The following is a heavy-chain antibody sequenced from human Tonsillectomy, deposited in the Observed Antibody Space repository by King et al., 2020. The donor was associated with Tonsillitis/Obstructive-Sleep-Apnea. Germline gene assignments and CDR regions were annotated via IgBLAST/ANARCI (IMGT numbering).Heavy chain of an antibody. D-gene: IGHD3-3*01. CDR1: GFTFSSYS. CDR2: ISSSRSYI. J-gene: IGHJ4*02. CDR3: ARDYDFWSGYYLF. Sequence: VQLVESGGGLVKPGGSLRLSCAASGFTFSSYSMNWVRQAPGKGLEWVSSISSSRSYIYYADSVKGRFNISRDNAKNSLYLQMNSLRAEDTAVYYCARDYDFWSGYYLFWGQGTLVTVSS. V-gene: IGHV3-21*01.